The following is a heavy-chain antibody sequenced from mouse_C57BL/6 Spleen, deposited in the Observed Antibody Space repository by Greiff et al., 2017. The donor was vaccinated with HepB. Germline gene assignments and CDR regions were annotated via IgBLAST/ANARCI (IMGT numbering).Heavy chain of an antibody. CDR2: ISSGSSTI. V-gene: IGHV5-17*01. Sequence: EVQGVESGGGLVKPGGSLKLSCAASGFTFSDYGMHWVRQAPEKGLEWVAYISSGSSTIYYADTVKGRFTISRDNAKNTLFLQMTSLRSEDTAMYYCARGNYGSSYVWFAYWGQGTLVTVSA. CDR3: ARGNYGSSYVWFAY. D-gene: IGHD1-1*01. J-gene: IGHJ3*01. CDR1: GFTFSDYG.